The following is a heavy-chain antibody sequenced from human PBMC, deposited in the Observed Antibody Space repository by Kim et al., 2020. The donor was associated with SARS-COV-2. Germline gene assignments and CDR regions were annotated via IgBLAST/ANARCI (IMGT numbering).Heavy chain of an antibody. Sequence: SETLSLTCTVSGASVGSGSYYWGWIRQSPGKGLEWIAYLYIHDTGKVKYNPSLKSRATISVEASDNQVFLNLRSVTAADTAVYYCVRSEGDWFDPWGQGILVTVSS. CDR3: VRSEGDWFDP. CDR2: LYIHDTGKV. J-gene: IGHJ5*02. V-gene: IGHV4-61*01. D-gene: IGHD3-16*01. CDR1: GASVGSGSYY.